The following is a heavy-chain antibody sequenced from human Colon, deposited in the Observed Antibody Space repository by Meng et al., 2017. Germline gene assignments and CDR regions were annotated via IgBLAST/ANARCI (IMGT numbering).Heavy chain of an antibody. Sequence: QVQRVRSGAEVKKPGASVKVSCKASGYTFIDFYIHWMRQAPGLGLEWMGWINPNSGGAVYAQKFQGRITMTRDTSINTAYMELSSLISDDTAVYYCARDTAYKDYWGQGTMVTVSS. CDR2: INPNSGGA. CDR3: ARDTAYKDY. J-gene: IGHJ4*02. CDR1: GYTFIDFY. V-gene: IGHV1-2*02. D-gene: IGHD5-24*01.